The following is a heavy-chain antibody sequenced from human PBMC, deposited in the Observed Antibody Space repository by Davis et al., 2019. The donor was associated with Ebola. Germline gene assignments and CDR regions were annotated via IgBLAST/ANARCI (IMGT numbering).Heavy chain of an antibody. D-gene: IGHD3-22*01. J-gene: IGHJ4*02. CDR3: ARDAYYYDSSGYYGRGGFDY. CDR1: GGSISSGGYS. V-gene: IGHV4-61*08. CDR2: IYYSGST. Sequence: SQTLSLTCAVSGGSISSGGYSWSWIRQPPGKGLEWIGYIYYSGSTNYNPSLKSRVTISVDTSKNQFSLKLSSVTAADTAVYYCARDAYYYDSSGYYGRGGFDYWGQGTLVTVSS.